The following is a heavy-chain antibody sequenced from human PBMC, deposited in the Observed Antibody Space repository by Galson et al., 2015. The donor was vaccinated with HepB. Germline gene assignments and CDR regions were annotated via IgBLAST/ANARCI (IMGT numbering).Heavy chain of an antibody. Sequence: SLRLSCAASGFTFSDYGMHWGRQAPGKGLEWLAVIWYDGSNKYYADSLKGRLTISRDNSKNTLYLQMNSLRAEDTAVYYCAREGMTAVTNFDYWGQGTLVTVSS. CDR2: IWYDGSNK. D-gene: IGHD4-17*01. CDR1: GFTFSDYG. V-gene: IGHV3-33*01. J-gene: IGHJ4*02. CDR3: AREGMTAVTNFDY.